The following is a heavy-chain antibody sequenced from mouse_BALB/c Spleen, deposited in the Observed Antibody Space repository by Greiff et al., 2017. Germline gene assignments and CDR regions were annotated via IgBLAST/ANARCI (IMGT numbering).Heavy chain of an antibody. CDR1: GFTFSSYY. D-gene: IGHD1-1*01. CDR2: INSNGGST. J-gene: IGHJ4*01. V-gene: IGHV5-6-2*01. Sequence: EVQLVESGGGLVKLGGSLKLSCAASGFTFSSYYMSWVRQTPEKRLELVAAINSNGGSTYYPDTVKGRFTISRDNAKNTLYLQMSSLKSEDTALYDCARAGSSFYYAMDYWGQGTSVTVSS. CDR3: ARAGSSFYYAMDY.